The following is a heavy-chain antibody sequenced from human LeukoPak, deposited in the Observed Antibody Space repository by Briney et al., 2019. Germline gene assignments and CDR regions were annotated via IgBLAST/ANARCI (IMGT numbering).Heavy chain of an antibody. J-gene: IGHJ4*02. CDR3: ARGSGLAMAGSHFDE. CDR2: IHYSGSI. Sequence: PWTLSLTCAVSGGSISSSNWWSWVRQSPGKGLEWIGEIHYSGSINYNPSLKSRVTISVDKSKNQFSLNLKSVTAADTAVYYCARGSGLAMAGSHFDEWGQGSLVTVPS. CDR1: GGSISSSNW. D-gene: IGHD6-19*01. V-gene: IGHV4-4*03.